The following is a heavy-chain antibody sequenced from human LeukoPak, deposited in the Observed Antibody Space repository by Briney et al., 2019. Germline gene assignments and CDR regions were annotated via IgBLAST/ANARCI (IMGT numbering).Heavy chain of an antibody. D-gene: IGHD3-22*01. Sequence: GGSLRLSCAASGFTFSDYYMSWIRQAPGKGLEWVSYISSSGSTIYYADSVKGRFTTSRDNAKNSLYLQMNSLRAEDTAVYYCASGYYDSSGYYMEYFRHWGQGTLVTVSS. CDR3: ASGYYDSSGYYMEYFRH. CDR2: ISSSGSTI. V-gene: IGHV3-11*01. CDR1: GFTFSDYY. J-gene: IGHJ1*01.